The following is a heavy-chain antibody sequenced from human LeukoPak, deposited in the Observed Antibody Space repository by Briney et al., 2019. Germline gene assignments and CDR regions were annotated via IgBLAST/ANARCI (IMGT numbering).Heavy chain of an antibody. CDR2: IYYSGST. D-gene: IGHD1-26*01. CDR1: GGSISSSSYY. J-gene: IGHJ4*02. Sequence: SETLSLTCTVSGGSISSSSYYWGWIRQPPGTGLEWIGSIYYSGSTYYNPSLKSRVTISVDTSKNQFSLKLSSVTAADTAVYYCARGARKWELPDYWGQGTLVTDSS. CDR3: ARGARKWELPDY. V-gene: IGHV4-39*07.